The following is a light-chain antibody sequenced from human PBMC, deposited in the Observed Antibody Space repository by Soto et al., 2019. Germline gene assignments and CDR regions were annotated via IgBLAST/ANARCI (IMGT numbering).Light chain of an antibody. Sequence: QSVLTQPPSVSGAPGQWVTISCTGSSSNIGAGYDVHWYQQLPGTAPKLLIYGNSNRPSGVPDRFSGSKSGTSASLAITGLQAEDEADYYCQSYDSSLSGSGVVFGGGTQLTVL. CDR2: GNS. J-gene: IGLJ2*01. CDR3: QSYDSSLSGSGVV. V-gene: IGLV1-40*01. CDR1: SSNIGAGYD.